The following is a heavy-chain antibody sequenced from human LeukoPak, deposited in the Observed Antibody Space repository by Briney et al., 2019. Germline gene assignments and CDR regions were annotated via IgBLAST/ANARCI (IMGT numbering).Heavy chain of an antibody. Sequence: SETLSLTCTVSCYSISSGYYWGWIRQPPGKGLEWIGSIYHSGSTYYNPSLKSRATISVDTSKNQFSLKLSSVTAADTAVYHCASCTSCYSSYYYYYYMDVWGKGTTVTVSS. D-gene: IGHD2-2*02. V-gene: IGHV4-38-2*02. J-gene: IGHJ6*03. CDR1: CYSISSGYY. CDR3: ASCTSCYSSYYYYYYMDV. CDR2: IYHSGST.